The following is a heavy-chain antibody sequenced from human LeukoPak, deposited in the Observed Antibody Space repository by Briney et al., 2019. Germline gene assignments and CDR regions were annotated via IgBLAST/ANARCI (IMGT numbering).Heavy chain of an antibody. CDR2: IYPGDSDT. CDR1: GYSFTSYW. J-gene: IGHJ4*02. CDR3: ARRTRPGIVVVPAAPFDY. D-gene: IGHD2-2*01. V-gene: IGHV5-51*01. Sequence: GESLKISCKGSGYSFTSYWIGWVRQMPGKGLEWMGIIYPGDSDTRYSPSFQGQVTISADKSISTAYLQWSSLKASDTAMYYCARRTRPGIVVVPAAPFDYWGQGTLVTVSS.